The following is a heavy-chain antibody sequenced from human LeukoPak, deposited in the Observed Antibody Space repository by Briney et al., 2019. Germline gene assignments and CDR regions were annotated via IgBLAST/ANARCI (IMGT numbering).Heavy chain of an antibody. CDR2: IYTSGST. Sequence: PSETLSLTCTVSGGSISSYYWSWIRQPAGKGLEWIGRIYTSGSTNYNPSLKSRVTMSVDTSKNQFSLKLSTVTAADTAVYYCARDRYYYGSGSLFDYWGQGTLVTVSS. D-gene: IGHD3-10*01. V-gene: IGHV4-4*07. CDR3: ARDRYYYGSGSLFDY. J-gene: IGHJ4*02. CDR1: GGSISSYY.